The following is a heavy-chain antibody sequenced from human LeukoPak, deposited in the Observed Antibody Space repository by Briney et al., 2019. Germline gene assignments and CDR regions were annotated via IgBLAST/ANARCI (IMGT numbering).Heavy chain of an antibody. J-gene: IGHJ4*02. CDR1: GFSLSSYW. V-gene: IGHV3-7*01. D-gene: IGHD1-14*01. CDR3: ARDGRTWATGSY. CDR2: IKQDGSEK. Sequence: SGGSLRLSCAASGFSLSSYWMSWVRHAPGQGLGWVANIKQDGSEKYYVDSVKGRFTISRDNAKDSLYLQMNSLRAEDTAVYYCARDGRTWATGSYWGQGTLVTVSS.